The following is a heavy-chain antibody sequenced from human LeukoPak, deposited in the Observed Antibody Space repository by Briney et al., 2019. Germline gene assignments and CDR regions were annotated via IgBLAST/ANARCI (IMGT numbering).Heavy chain of an antibody. D-gene: IGHD3-3*01. CDR1: GFTFGDYA. J-gene: IGHJ4*02. CDR2: IRSKAYGGTT. Sequence: GGSLRLSCTASGFTFGDYAMSWVRQAPGKGLEWVGFIRSKAYGGTTEYAASVKGRFTISRDDTKSIAYLQMNSLKTEDTAVYYCTSPPRLRFLEWLTPSLGYWGQGTLVTVSS. V-gene: IGHV3-49*04. CDR3: TSPPRLRFLEWLTPSLGY.